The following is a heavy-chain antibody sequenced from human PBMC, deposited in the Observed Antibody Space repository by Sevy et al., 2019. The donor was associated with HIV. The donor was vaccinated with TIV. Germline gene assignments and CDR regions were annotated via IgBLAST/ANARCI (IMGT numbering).Heavy chain of an antibody. CDR1: GFTLSTHV. CDR2: ISYDESTK. CDR3: ARDPRLYGDNVEGFDS. V-gene: IGHV3-30*03. D-gene: IGHD4-17*01. J-gene: IGHJ4*02. Sequence: GGSLRLSCEVSGFTLSTHVMHWVRQAPGKGRDWVAAISYDESTKYYADSVKGRFTYSRDNSKNSLFLQMKSLTPEDRAVYYCARDPRLYGDNVEGFDSWGQGTLVTVSS.